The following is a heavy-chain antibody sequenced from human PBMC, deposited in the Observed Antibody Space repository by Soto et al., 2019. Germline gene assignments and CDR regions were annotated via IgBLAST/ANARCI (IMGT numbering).Heavy chain of an antibody. CDR3: AGGFDSGGYYHF. D-gene: IGHD3-22*01. CDR2: MNAANGNT. CDR1: GYSFTVYA. J-gene: IGHJ4*02. V-gene: IGHV1-3*01. Sequence: ASVKVSCKASGYSFTVYARRWGRQAPGQRLEWLGWMNAANGNTKYSEKFQGRVTITADKSASTAYMELSSLRSEDTAVYYCAGGFDSGGYYHFWGQGTLVTVLL.